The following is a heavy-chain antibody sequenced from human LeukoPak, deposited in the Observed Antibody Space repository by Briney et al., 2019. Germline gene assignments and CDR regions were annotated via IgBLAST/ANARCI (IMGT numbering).Heavy chain of an antibody. CDR3: AREPPRQIQLWLGGAFDI. D-gene: IGHD5-18*01. CDR1: GFTFSSYG. V-gene: IGHV3-30*19. J-gene: IGHJ3*02. CDR2: ISYDGSNK. Sequence: GGSLRLSCAASGFTFSSYGMHWVRQAPGKGLEWVAVISYDGSNKYYADSVKGRFTISRDNSKNTLYLQMNSLRAEDTAVYYCAREPPRQIQLWLGGAFDIWGQGTMVTVSS.